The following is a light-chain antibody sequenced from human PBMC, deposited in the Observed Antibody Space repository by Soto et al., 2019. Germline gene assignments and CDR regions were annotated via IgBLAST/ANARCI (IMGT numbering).Light chain of an antibody. CDR3: LLSYSGARHV. J-gene: IGLJ2*01. V-gene: IGLV7-46*01. CDR2: DTS. Sequence: QAVVTQEPSLTVSPGGTVTLTCGSSTGAVTSGHYPYWFQQKPGQAPRTLIYDTSNKHSWTPARFSGSLLGGKAALTLSGAQPEDEAEYYCLLSYSGARHVFGGGNKLTVL. CDR1: TGAVTSGHY.